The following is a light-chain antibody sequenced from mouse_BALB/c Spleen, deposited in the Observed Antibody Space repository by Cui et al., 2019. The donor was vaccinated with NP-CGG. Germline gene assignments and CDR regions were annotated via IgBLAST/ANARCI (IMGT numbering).Light chain of an antibody. CDR2: SIS. V-gene: IGKV4-79*01. J-gene: IGKJ5*01. Sequence: QIVLTQSPAIMSASPGERVTMTCSASSSLSSSYLYWYQQKSGSSPKLWIYSISNLTSGVPARFSGSGSGTSYSLTINNMEAEDAATYYCQQWSSNPLTFGAGTKLELK. CDR1: SSLSSSY. CDR3: QQWSSNPLT.